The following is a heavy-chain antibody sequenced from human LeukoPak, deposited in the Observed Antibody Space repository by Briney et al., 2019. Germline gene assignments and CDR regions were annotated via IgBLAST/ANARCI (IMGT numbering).Heavy chain of an antibody. Sequence: GGSLRLSCAASGFPLSSYSINWVRQAPGKGLEWVPYISSSGSAIYYVDSVKGRFTVSRDNAKNSLFLQMNSPRAEDTAVYYCVRVKGSYFDYWGQGALVTVSS. CDR3: VRVKGSYFDY. CDR1: GFPLSSYS. D-gene: IGHD2-15*01. V-gene: IGHV3-48*01. CDR2: ISSSGSAI. J-gene: IGHJ4*02.